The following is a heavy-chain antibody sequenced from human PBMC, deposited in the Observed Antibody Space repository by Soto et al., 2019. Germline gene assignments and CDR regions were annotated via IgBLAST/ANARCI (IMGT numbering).Heavy chain of an antibody. CDR3: ARDRDIADYYYYYGMDV. V-gene: IGHV1-18*01. D-gene: IGHD6-13*01. Sequence: QVQLVQSGAEVKKPGASVKVFCKASGYTFTSYGISWVRQAPGQGLEWMGWISAYNGNTNYAQKLQGRVTMTTDTSTSTAYMELRSLRSDDTAVYYCARDRDIADYYYYYGMDVWGQGTTVTVSS. J-gene: IGHJ6*02. CDR2: ISAYNGNT. CDR1: GYTFTSYG.